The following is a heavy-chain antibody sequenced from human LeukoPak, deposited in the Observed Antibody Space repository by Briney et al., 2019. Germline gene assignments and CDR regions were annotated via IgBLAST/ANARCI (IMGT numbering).Heavy chain of an antibody. Sequence: ASVKVSCKASGYTFTSYGISWVRQAPGQGLEWMGWISAYNGNTNYAQKLQGRVTMTTDTSTSTAYMELRSLRSDDMAVYYCARDPDKTRTNYYDSSGYYTRRNDNWGQGTLVTVSS. D-gene: IGHD3-22*01. CDR2: ISAYNGNT. J-gene: IGHJ4*02. CDR3: ARDPDKTRTNYYDSSGYYTRRNDN. CDR1: GYTFTSYG. V-gene: IGHV1-18*03.